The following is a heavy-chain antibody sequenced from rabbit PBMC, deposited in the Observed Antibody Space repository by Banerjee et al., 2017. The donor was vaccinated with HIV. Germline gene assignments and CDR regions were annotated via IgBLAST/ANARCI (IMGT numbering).Heavy chain of an antibody. CDR1: AFSFSNKYV. D-gene: IGHD7-1*01. V-gene: IGHV1S45*01. CDR3: ARDGAGYGGYSYGTIDL. J-gene: IGHJ3*01. CDR2: INTSSGNT. Sequence: QEQLEESGGDLVKPEGSLTPTCTASAFSFSNKYVMCWVRQAPGKGLEWIACINTSSGNTVYASWAKGRFTISKTSSTTVTLQMTSLTAADTATYFCARDGAGYGGYSYGTIDLWGQGTLVTVS.